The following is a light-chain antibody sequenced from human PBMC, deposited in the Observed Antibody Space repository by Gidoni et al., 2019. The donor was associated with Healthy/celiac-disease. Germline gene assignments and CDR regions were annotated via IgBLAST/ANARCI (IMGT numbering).Light chain of an antibody. Sequence: QSVLTQPPSVSGAPGQRVTISCTGSSSNIGAGYDVHWYQQLPGTAPKLLIYGNSNQPSGVPDRFSGSKSGTSASLAITGLQYEDEADYYCQSYDSSLSGSVFGGGTKLTVL. J-gene: IGLJ2*01. CDR1: SSNIGAGYD. CDR2: GNS. V-gene: IGLV1-40*01. CDR3: QSYDSSLSGSV.